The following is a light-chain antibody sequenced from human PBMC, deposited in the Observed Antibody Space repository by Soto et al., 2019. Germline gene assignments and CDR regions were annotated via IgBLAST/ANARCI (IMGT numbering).Light chain of an antibody. V-gene: IGKV3-15*01. CDR1: QSVTSN. CDR3: QQYHDWPPYT. Sequence: EIVMTQSPATLSVSPGERAILSCRASQSVTSNLAWYQQKPGQAPRLLMYGASTSATGIPARFSGSGSGTDFTLTISSLQSEDFAVYYCQQYHDWPPYTFGQGTKLEIK. J-gene: IGKJ2*01. CDR2: GAS.